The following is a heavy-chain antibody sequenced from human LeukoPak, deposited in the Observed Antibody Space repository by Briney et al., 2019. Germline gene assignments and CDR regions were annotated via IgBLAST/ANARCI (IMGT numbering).Heavy chain of an antibody. CDR3: ARDQGVRYDSSGFVAY. J-gene: IGHJ4*02. CDR1: GFTFSSYG. D-gene: IGHD3-22*01. Sequence: GSLRLSCAASGFTFSSYGMTWVRQAPGKGLDWVATISERGGSTYSADSVTGRFTISRDNSKHTLYLQMNSLRAEDTAVYYCARDQGVRYDSSGFVAYWGQGTLVTVSS. CDR2: ISERGGST. V-gene: IGHV3-23*01.